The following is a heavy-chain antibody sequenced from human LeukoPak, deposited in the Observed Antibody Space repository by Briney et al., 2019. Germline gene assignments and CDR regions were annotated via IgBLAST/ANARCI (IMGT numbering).Heavy chain of an antibody. Sequence: GGSLRLSCAASGFTVTDYVMTWVRQAPGKGLEWVSSVSASGAMTYYANSVKGRFTVSRDNSKKSLYLQMNSLTAADTAVYYCAKDRSIGTYYTFDHWGQGTLVSVSS. CDR2: VSASGAMT. CDR3: AKDRSIGTYYTFDH. D-gene: IGHD1-26*01. J-gene: IGHJ4*02. CDR1: GFTVTDYV. V-gene: IGHV3-23*01.